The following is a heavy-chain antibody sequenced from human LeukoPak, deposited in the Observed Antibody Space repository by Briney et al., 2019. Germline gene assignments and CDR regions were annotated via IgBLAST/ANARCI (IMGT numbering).Heavy chain of an antibody. CDR2: ISGSGGST. J-gene: IGHJ4*02. CDR3: AKAVPGIVVVVAAPFDY. V-gene: IGHV3-23*01. Sequence: GGSLRLSCAASGFTFSSYAMSWVRQAPGKGLEWVSAISGSGGSTYYADSVKGRFTISRDNSKNTLYLQMNSLRAEDMAVYYCAKAVPGIVVVVAAPFDYWGQGTLVTVSS. D-gene: IGHD2-15*01. CDR1: GFTFSSYA.